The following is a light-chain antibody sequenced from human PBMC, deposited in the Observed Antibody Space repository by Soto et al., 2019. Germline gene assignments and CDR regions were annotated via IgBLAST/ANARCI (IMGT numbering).Light chain of an antibody. CDR3: QQYNNWPLT. J-gene: IGKJ4*01. CDR2: GAS. V-gene: IGKV3-15*01. Sequence: EIVMPQSPGTLSVSPGERATLSCRASQSLSSNLAWYPQKPGQAPRLLIYGASTRATGIPARFSGSGSGTEFTLTISSMQSEDFAVYYCQQYNNWPLTFGGGTKVEIK. CDR1: QSLSSN.